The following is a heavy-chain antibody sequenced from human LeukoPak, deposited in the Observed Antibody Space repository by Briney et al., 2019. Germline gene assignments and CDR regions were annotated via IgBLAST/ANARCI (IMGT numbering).Heavy chain of an antibody. J-gene: IGHJ4*02. D-gene: IGHD4-11*01. CDR1: GFTFSSYS. CDR3: ARDPYSGLFDY. V-gene: IGHV3-21*01. CDR2: ISSSSSYI. Sequence: GGSLRLSCAASGFTFSSYSMNWVRQAPGKGLEWVSSISSSSSYIYYADSVKGRFTISRDNAKNSLYLQMNSLRAEDTALYYCARDPYSGLFDYWGQGTLATVSS.